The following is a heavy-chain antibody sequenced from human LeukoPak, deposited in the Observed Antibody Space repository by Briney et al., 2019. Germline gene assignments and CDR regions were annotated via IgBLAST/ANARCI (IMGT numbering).Heavy chain of an antibody. CDR1: GYTLTELS. CDR2: FDPEDGET. J-gene: IGHJ5*02. D-gene: IGHD2-8*02. Sequence: ASVKVSCKVSGYTLTELSMHWVRQAPGKGLEWMGGFDPEDGETIYAQKFQGRVTMTEDTSTDTAYMELSSLRSEDTAVYYCATGVTGLVRDWFDPWGQGTLVTASS. V-gene: IGHV1-24*01. CDR3: ATGVTGLVRDWFDP.